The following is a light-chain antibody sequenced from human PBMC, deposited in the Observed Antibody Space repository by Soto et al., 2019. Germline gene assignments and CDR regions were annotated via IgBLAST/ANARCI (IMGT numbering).Light chain of an antibody. J-gene: IGLJ1*01. V-gene: IGLV2-14*01. Sequence: QSALTQPASVSGSPGQSITISCTGTSSDVGGYNYVSWYQQHPGKAPKLMIYEVSNRPSGVSNRVSGSKSGNTASLTISGLQAEDEADYYCSSYTSNSTLYVFGTGTKVTVL. CDR1: SSDVGGYNY. CDR2: EVS. CDR3: SSYTSNSTLYV.